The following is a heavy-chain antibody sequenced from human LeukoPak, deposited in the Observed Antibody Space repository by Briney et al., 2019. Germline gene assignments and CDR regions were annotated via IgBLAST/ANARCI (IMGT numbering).Heavy chain of an antibody. V-gene: IGHV4-30-2*01. Sequence: SETLSLTCTVSGGSISSGGYYWSWIRQPPGKGREWIGYIYHSGSTYYNPSLKSRVTISVDRSKNQFSLKLSSVTAADTAVYYCAMFITIFGVVTPDYFDYWGQGTLVTVSS. CDR1: GGSISSGGYY. CDR2: IYHSGST. D-gene: IGHD3-3*01. J-gene: IGHJ4*02. CDR3: AMFITIFGVVTPDYFDY.